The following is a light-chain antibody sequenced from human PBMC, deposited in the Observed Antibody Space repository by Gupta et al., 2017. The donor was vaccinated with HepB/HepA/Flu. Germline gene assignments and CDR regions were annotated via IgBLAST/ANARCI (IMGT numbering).Light chain of an antibody. V-gene: IGKV1-39*01. J-gene: IGKJ2*01. CDR3: QQSDGIPYT. Sequence: DIQMTQSPSSLSASVGDRVTITCRASQSIGRYSSWFQQKPGKAPKLLIYAASSLQSGVPSRFSGSGSGTDFTLTISRLQPEDFATYYCQQSDGIPYTFGQGTMMEIK. CDR2: AAS. CDR1: QSIGRY.